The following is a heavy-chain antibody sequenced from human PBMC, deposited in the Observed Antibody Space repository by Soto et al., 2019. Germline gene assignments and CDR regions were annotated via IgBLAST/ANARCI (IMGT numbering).Heavy chain of an antibody. CDR2: ISAYSGST. D-gene: IGHD6-13*01. CDR1: GYSFTNYY. Sequence: GASVKVSCKASGYSFTNYYMHWVRQAPGQGLEWMGWISAYSGSTNYAQKLQGRVAMTTDTSTSTAYMELRSLRSDDTAVYYCARSIAAAVDFDYWG. V-gene: IGHV1-18*04. J-gene: IGHJ4*01. CDR3: ARSIAAAVDFDY.